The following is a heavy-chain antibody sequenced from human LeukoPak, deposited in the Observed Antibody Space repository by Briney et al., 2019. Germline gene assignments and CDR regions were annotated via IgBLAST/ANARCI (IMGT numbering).Heavy chain of an antibody. Sequence: GGSLRLSCAASGFTVSSNYMSWVRQAPGKGLEWVSVIYSSGSTYYADSVKGRFTISRDNSKNTLYLQMNSLRAEDTAVYYCAREVKSSIAENVAFDIWGQGTMVTVSS. CDR1: GFTVSSNY. J-gene: IGHJ3*02. CDR2: IYSSGST. D-gene: IGHD6-6*01. V-gene: IGHV3-53*01. CDR3: AREVKSSIAENVAFDI.